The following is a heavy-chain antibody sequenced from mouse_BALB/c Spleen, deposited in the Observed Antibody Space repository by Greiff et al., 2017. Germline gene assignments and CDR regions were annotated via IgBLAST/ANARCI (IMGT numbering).Heavy chain of an antibody. CDR3: ARDPQYFDV. CDR2: IDTSDSYT. J-gene: IGHJ1*01. CDR1: GYTFTDYW. V-gene: IGHV1-69*01. Sequence: VQLQQPGAELVMPGASVKMSCKASGYTFTDYWMHWVKQRPGQGLEWIGAIDTSDSYTSYNQKFKGKATLTVDESSSTAYMQLSSLTSEDSAVYYCARDPQYFDVWGAGTTVTVSS.